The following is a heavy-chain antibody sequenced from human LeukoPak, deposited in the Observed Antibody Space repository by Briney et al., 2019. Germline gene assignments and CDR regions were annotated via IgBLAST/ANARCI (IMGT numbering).Heavy chain of an antibody. D-gene: IGHD6-13*01. J-gene: IGHJ1*01. CDR2: ISYDGSNK. CDR3: AKDPATGIAAAGTGYFQH. Sequence: GGSLRLSCAASGFTFSSYGMHWVRQAPGKGLEWVAVISYDGSNKYYADSVKGRFTISRDNSKNTLYLQMNSLRAEDTAVYYCAKDPATGIAAAGTGYFQHWGQGTLVTVSS. V-gene: IGHV3-30*18. CDR1: GFTFSSYG.